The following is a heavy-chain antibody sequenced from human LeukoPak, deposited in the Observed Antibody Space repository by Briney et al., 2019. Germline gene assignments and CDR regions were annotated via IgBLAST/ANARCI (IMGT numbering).Heavy chain of an antibody. D-gene: IGHD6-13*01. CDR3: ARNLIPEQLVLNF. CDR2: IYYSGST. Sequence: SETLSLTCTVSGGSISSYYWSWIRRPPGKGLEWIGNIYYSGSTNYNPSLKSRVTISVDTSKNQFSLNLRSVTPEDTAVYYCARNLIPEQLVLNFWGQGTLVTVSS. J-gene: IGHJ4*02. CDR1: GGSISSYY. V-gene: IGHV4-59*01.